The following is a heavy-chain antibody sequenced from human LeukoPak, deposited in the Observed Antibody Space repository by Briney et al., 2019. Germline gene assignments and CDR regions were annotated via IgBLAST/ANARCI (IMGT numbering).Heavy chain of an antibody. J-gene: IGHJ5*02. Sequence: SETLSLTCTVSGGSVNSDNYYWSWIRQPPGKGLEWIGYIYYSGSTNYNPSLKSRVTISVDTSKNQFSLKLSSVTAADTAVYYCARGRVRFDPWGQGTLVTVSS. CDR2: IYYSGST. CDR3: ARGRVRFDP. D-gene: IGHD3-10*01. CDR1: GGSVNSDNYY. V-gene: IGHV4-61*01.